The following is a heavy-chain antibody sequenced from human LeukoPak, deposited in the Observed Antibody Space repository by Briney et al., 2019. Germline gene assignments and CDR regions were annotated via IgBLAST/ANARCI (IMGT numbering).Heavy chain of an antibody. J-gene: IGHJ4*02. D-gene: IGHD3/OR15-3a*01. CDR3: AKVMGVFGLPKGAYYFDY. CDR2: ISGSGGST. Sequence: PGGSLRLSCAASGFTFSSYAMSWVRQAPGKGLEWVSAISGSGGSTYYADSVKGRFTISRDNSKNTLYLQMNSLRAEDTAVYYCAKVMGVFGLPKGAYYFDYWGQGTLVTVSS. V-gene: IGHV3-23*01. CDR1: GFTFSSYA.